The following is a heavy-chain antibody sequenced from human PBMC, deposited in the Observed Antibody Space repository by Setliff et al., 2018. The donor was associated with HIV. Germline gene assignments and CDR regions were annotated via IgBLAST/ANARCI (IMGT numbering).Heavy chain of an antibody. CDR3: ARGLSSGILYDY. Sequence: SVKVSCKTSGGSFNTYSVSWVRQAPGQGLEWMGGIITSLGGVTKYAQKFQGRVTITTDESTSTAYMELSSLRSEDTAVYYCARGLSSGILYDYWGQGTLVTVSS. CDR2: IITSLGGVT. D-gene: IGHD2-15*01. V-gene: IGHV1-69*10. J-gene: IGHJ4*02. CDR1: GGSFNTYS.